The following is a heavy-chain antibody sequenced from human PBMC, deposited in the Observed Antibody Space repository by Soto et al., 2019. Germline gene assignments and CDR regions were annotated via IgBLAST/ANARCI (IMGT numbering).Heavy chain of an antibody. CDR1: GGTFDNFI. CDR2: IVPMLGTP. CDR3: ARNGTYSSFLSQSSGMEV. J-gene: IGHJ6*02. D-gene: IGHD1-26*01. V-gene: IGHV1-69*01. Sequence: QVQLVQSGAEVKEPGSSVRVSCKASGGTFDNFIMNWVRQTPGQGLEWMGGIVPMLGTPTYAEKFKGRVTISATGSTSTMYMEVTTLRSEDTAIYYCARNGTYSSFLSQSSGMEVWGQGMKVTVSS.